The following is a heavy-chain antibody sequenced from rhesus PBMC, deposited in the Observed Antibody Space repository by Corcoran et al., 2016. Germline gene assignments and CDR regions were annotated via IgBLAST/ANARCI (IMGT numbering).Heavy chain of an antibody. J-gene: IGHJ4*01. Sequence: QVQLRESGPAVVKPSETLSLTCAVSGGSISSSNWWSWFRRSPGKGLEWIGGIYGSGGSTEYNPSIKRRVTISIETAKNQFFLKLSSVTAADTAVYYCARRALVYYFDYWGQGVLVTVSS. V-gene: IGHV4-93*02. CDR2: IYGSGGST. D-gene: IGHD2-39*01. CDR3: ARRALVYYFDY. CDR1: GGSISSSNW.